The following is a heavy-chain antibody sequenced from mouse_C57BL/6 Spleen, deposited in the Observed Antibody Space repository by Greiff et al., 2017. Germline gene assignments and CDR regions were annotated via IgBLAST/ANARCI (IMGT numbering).Heavy chain of an antibody. D-gene: IGHD3-2*02. CDR3: ARKGSSGYDY. V-gene: IGHV1-81*01. Sequence: VQLQESGAELARPGASVKLSCKAFGYTFTSYGISWVKQRTGQGLEWIGEIYPRSGNTYYNEKFKGKATLTADKSSSTAYMELRSLTSEDSAVYFCARKGSSGYDYWGQGTTLTVSS. CDR1: GYTFTSYG. CDR2: IYPRSGNT. J-gene: IGHJ2*01.